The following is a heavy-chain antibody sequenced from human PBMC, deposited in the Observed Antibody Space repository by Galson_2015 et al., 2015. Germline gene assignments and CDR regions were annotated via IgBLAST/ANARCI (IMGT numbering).Heavy chain of an antibody. V-gene: IGHV3-48*03. Sequence: SLRLSCATSGFTFSSYDVNWVRQAPGKGLEWVSYISSRGTTMYSADSVKGRFTISRDNAKNSLYLQMNSLGAEDTAVYYCARDSVTDYGDYVRWFDPWCQGTLVTVAS. CDR3: ARDSVTDYGDYVRWFDP. J-gene: IGHJ5*02. D-gene: IGHD4-17*01. CDR2: ISSRGTTM. CDR1: GFTFSSYD.